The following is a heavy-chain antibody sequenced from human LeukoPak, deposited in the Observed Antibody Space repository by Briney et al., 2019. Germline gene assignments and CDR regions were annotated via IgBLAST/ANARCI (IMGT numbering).Heavy chain of an antibody. CDR2: IKQDGSEK. D-gene: IGHD3-22*01. Sequence: PGGSLRLSRAASGFTFSSYWMSWVRQAPGKGLEWVANIKQDGSEKYYVDSVKGRFTISRDNAKNSLYLQMNSLRAEDTAVYYCARELRRITMIVVVPDAFDIWGQGTMVTVSS. J-gene: IGHJ3*02. CDR3: ARELRRITMIVVVPDAFDI. CDR1: GFTFSSYW. V-gene: IGHV3-7*03.